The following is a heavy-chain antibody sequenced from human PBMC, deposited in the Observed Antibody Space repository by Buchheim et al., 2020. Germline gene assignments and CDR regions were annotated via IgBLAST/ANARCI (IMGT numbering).Heavy chain of an antibody. Sequence: QVQLVESGGGVVQPGRPLRLSCAASGFTFSSYGMHWVRQAPGKGLEWVAVIWYDGSNKYYADSVKGRFTISRDNSKNTLYLQMNSLRAEDTAVYYCATSNIAAAGYYFDYWGQGTL. D-gene: IGHD6-13*01. CDR1: GFTFSSYG. J-gene: IGHJ4*02. V-gene: IGHV3-33*01. CDR3: ATSNIAAAGYYFDY. CDR2: IWYDGSNK.